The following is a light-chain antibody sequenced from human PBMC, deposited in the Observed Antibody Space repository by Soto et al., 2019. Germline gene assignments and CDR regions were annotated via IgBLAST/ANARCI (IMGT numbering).Light chain of an antibody. CDR2: GAS. CDR3: QQYSASPRT. J-gene: IGKJ1*01. V-gene: IGKV3-15*01. CDR1: QSISTK. Sequence: IVMTQSPATLSVSPGERATLSCRASQSISTKLAWYQQKPGQAPRLLIYGASTRATGIPVRFSASGTGTDFTLTISRLEPEDFAVYYCQQYSASPRTFGQGTKVDIK.